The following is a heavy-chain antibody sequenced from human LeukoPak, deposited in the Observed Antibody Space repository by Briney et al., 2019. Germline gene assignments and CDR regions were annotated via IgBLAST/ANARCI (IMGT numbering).Heavy chain of an antibody. D-gene: IGHD6-13*01. Sequence: ASVKVSCKASGYSFINYGISWVRQARGQGLEWMGWTSGDNVNTYYAQKFLGRVIMTTVTSTTPPYMEMRSVRPDDTAVYYCVRDWEWKAAGNVFDPWGQGTRVTVSS. V-gene: IGHV1-18*01. CDR2: TSGDNVNT. J-gene: IGHJ5*02. CDR1: GYSFINYG. CDR3: VRDWEWKAAGNVFDP.